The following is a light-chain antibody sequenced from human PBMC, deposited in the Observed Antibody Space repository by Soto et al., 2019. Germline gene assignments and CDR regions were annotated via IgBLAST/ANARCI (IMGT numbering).Light chain of an antibody. CDR3: QQYNDNWT. V-gene: IGKV1-5*03. J-gene: IGKJ1*01. Sequence: DIPMTQSPSTLSASVGDRVTITCRASQSISSWLAWYQQKPGTAPTLLFYKASTLHSGVPSRFSGSGSGTDFTLTVSRLQPDASATYYCQQYNDNWTFGQGTKVEIK. CDR2: KAS. CDR1: QSISSW.